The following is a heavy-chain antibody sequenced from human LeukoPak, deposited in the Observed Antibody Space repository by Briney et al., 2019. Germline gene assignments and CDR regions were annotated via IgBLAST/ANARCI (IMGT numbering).Heavy chain of an antibody. V-gene: IGHV3-23*01. Sequence: GGSLRLSCAASGITFSSYAMSWVRQAPGRGLEWVSVISGSGGSTYYADSVKGRFTISRDNTENTLYLQMNSLRAEDTAVYYCAELGITMIGGVWGKGTTVTISS. D-gene: IGHD3-10*02. CDR1: GITFSSYA. CDR2: ISGSGGST. CDR3: AELGITMIGGV. J-gene: IGHJ6*04.